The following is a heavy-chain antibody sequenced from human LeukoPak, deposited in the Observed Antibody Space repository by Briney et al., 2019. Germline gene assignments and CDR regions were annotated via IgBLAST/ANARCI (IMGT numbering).Heavy chain of an antibody. V-gene: IGHV1-69*01. CDR2: IIPIFGTA. J-gene: IGHJ2*01. D-gene: IGHD1-14*01. CDR1: GGTFSSYA. Sequence: SVKVSCKASGGTFSSYAISWVRQAPGQGLEWMGGIIPIFGTANYAQKFQGRVTITADESTSTAYMELSSLRAEDTALYYCAKGSRITYWYFDLWGRGTLVTVSS. CDR3: AKGSRITYWYFDL.